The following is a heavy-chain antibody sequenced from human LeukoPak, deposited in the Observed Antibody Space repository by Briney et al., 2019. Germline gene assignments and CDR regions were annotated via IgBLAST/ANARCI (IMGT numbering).Heavy chain of an antibody. J-gene: IGHJ5*02. CDR3: ARTMTTLPTHGELDL. Sequence: SVKVSCKASGGTFSSYAISWVRQAPGQGLEWMGGIIPIFGTANYAQKFQGRVTITADESTSTAYMELSSLRSEDTAVYYCARTMTTLPTHGELDLWGQGTQVTVSS. V-gene: IGHV1-69*01. CDR2: IIPIFGTA. CDR1: GGTFSSYA. D-gene: IGHD4-17*01.